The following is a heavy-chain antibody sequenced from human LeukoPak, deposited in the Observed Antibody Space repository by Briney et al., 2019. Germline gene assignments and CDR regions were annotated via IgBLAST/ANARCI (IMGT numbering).Heavy chain of an antibody. CDR1: GGTFSSYA. V-gene: IGHV1-2*02. D-gene: IGHD6-19*01. CDR3: ARGLQWLEAFDY. Sequence: GASVKVSCNASGGTFSSYAISWVRQAPGQGLEWMGWINPNSGGTNYAQKFQGRVTMTRDTSIRTAYMEVSSLRSDDTAVYYCARGLQWLEAFDYWGLGTLVTVSS. CDR2: INPNSGGT. J-gene: IGHJ4*02.